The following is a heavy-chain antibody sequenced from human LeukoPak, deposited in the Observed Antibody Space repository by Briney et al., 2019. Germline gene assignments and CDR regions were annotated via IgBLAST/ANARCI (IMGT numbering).Heavy chain of an antibody. Sequence: SETLSLTCTVSGGSISSYYWSWIRQPPGKGLEWIGYIYYSGSTNYNPSLKSRVTISVDTSKNQFSLKLSSVTAADTAVYYCAREGGGSGYYSDYWGQGTLVTVSS. D-gene: IGHD3-22*01. V-gene: IGHV4-59*01. J-gene: IGHJ4*02. CDR1: GGSISSYY. CDR3: AREGGGSGYYSDY. CDR2: IYYSGST.